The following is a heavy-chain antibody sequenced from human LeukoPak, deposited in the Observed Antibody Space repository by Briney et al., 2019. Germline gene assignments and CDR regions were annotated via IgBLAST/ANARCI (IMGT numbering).Heavy chain of an antibody. CDR2: INSDGSST. J-gene: IGHJ4*02. V-gene: IGHV3-74*01. D-gene: IGHD1-26*01. CDR3: AKGREAYSGSYTPFGY. CDR1: GFTFSSYW. Sequence: GGSLRLSCAASGFTFSSYWMHWVHQAPGKGLVWVSRINSDGSSTSYADSVKGRFTISRDNAKNTLYMQMNSLRVEDTAIYYCAKGREAYSGSYTPFGYWGPGTLVTVSS.